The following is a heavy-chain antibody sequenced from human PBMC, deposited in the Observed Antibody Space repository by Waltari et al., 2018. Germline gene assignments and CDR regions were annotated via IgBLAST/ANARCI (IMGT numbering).Heavy chain of an antibody. CDR2: IIPIFGTA. Sequence: QGLEWMGGIIPIFGTANYAQKFQGRVTITADESTSTAYMELSSLRSEDTAVYYCARDLAVAGYYYGMDVWGQGTTVTVSS. CDR3: ARDLAVAGYYYGMDV. J-gene: IGHJ6*02. D-gene: IGHD6-19*01. V-gene: IGHV1-69*01.